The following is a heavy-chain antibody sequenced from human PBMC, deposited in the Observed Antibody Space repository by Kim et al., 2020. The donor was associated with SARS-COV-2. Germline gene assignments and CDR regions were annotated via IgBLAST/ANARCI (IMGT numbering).Heavy chain of an antibody. CDR3: ARDRDGSGSYLDY. D-gene: IGHD3-10*01. J-gene: IGHJ4*02. V-gene: IGHV3-66*03. Sequence: YYADAVKGRITISRNFSMHTLNLQIHGLRSEDTAVYFCARDRDGSGSYLDYWGRGTLVTVSS.